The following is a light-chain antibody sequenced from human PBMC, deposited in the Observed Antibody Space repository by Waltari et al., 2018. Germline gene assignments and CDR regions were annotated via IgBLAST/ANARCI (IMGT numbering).Light chain of an antibody. Sequence: EIVLTQPPATLSLSPGERAALSCRASQSVRSSLAWYQQKPGQAPRLLIYDASNRATGIPARFSGSGSGTDFTLTISSLEPEDFAVYYCQQRSNWPPAFGQGTKLEIK. J-gene: IGKJ2*01. CDR1: QSVRSS. CDR3: QQRSNWPPA. CDR2: DAS. V-gene: IGKV3-11*01.